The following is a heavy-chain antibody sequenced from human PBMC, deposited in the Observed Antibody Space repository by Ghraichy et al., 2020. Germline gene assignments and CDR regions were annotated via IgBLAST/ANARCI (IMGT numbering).Heavy chain of an antibody. D-gene: IGHD3-22*01. Sequence: EWIGSIYYSGSTYYNPSLKSRVTISVDTSKNQFSLKRSSVTAAETSVYYCVRLGYYDSSGYDVNLYFDLFGCG. CDR2: IYYSGST. J-gene: IGHJ2*01. V-gene: IGHV4-39*01. CDR3: VRLGYYDSSGYDVNLYFDL.